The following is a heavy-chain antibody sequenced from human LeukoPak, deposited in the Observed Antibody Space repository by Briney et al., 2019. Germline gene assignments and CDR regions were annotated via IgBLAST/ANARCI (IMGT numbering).Heavy chain of an antibody. Sequence: GGSLRLSCAASGFTFSSYWMSWVRQAPGKGLEWVANIKQDGSEKYYVDSVKGRFTISRDNAKNSLYLQMNSLRAEDTAVYYCAGARSSSWYYFDYWGQGTLVTVSS. CDR3: AGARSSSWYYFDY. J-gene: IGHJ4*02. V-gene: IGHV3-7*04. CDR1: GFTFSSYW. D-gene: IGHD6-13*01. CDR2: IKQDGSEK.